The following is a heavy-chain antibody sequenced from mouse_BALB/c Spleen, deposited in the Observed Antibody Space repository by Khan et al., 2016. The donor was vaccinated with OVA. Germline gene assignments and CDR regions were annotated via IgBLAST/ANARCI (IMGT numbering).Heavy chain of an antibody. CDR1: GISITSGNYR. D-gene: IGHD1-1*01. J-gene: IGHJ1*01. Sequence: EVQLQESGPGLVKPSQTVSLTCTVTGISITSGNYRWSWIRQFPGNTLEWIGNIYYSGTVTYNPSLTSRTTITRDTSKNQFFLEMNSLTAEDTATYDCARYYGSLYWYFDVWGAGTTVTVSS. CDR3: ARYYGSLYWYFDV. V-gene: IGHV3-5*02. CDR2: IYYSGTV.